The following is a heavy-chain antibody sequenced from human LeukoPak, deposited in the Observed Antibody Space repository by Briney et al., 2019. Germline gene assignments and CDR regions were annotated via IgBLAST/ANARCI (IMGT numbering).Heavy chain of an antibody. CDR1: GFTFSSYA. D-gene: IGHD3-3*01. V-gene: IGHV3-30*01. CDR3: ARVGIRFLEWSWFDP. CDR2: ISYDGSNK. J-gene: IGHJ5*02. Sequence: GRSLRLSYAASGFTFSSYAMHWVRQAPGKGLEWVAVISYDGSNKYYADSVKGRFTISRDNSKNTLYLQMNSLRAEDTAVYYCARVGIRFLEWSWFDPWGQGTLVTVSS.